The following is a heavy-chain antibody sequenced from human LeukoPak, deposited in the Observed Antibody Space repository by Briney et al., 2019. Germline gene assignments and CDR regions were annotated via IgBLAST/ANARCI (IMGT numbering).Heavy chain of an antibody. J-gene: IGHJ4*02. CDR3: AKTRYSSSHRYFDY. D-gene: IGHD6-6*01. V-gene: IGHV3-33*06. CDR1: GFTFSSYG. CDR2: IWYDGSNK. Sequence: GGSLRLPCAASGFTFSSYGMHWVRQAPGKGLEWVAVIWYDGSNKYYADSVKGRFTISRDNSKNTLYLQMNSLRAEDTAVYYCAKTRYSSSHRYFDYWGQGTLVTVSS.